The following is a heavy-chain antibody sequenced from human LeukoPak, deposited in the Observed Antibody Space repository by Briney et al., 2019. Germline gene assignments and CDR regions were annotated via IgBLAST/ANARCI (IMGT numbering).Heavy chain of an antibody. Sequence: SVKVSCKASGYTFTSYGISWVRQAPGQGLEWMGRIIPILGIANYAQKFQGRVTITADKSTSTAYMELSSLRSEDTAVYYCATHVTGAVVDFDYWGQGTLVTVSS. CDR3: ATHVTGAVVDFDY. J-gene: IGHJ4*02. CDR2: IIPILGIA. V-gene: IGHV1-69*04. D-gene: IGHD1-20*01. CDR1: GYTFTSYG.